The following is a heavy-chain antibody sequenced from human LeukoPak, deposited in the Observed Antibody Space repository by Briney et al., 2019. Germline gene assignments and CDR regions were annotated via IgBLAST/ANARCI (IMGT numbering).Heavy chain of an antibody. D-gene: IGHD2-2*01. Sequence: ASVKVSCKASGYTFTSYGISWVRQAPGQGLEWMGWISAYNGNTNYAQKLQGRVTMTTATSTSTAYMELRSLRSDDAAVYYCARDGDIVVVPAAMLLDYWGQGTLVTVSS. CDR2: ISAYNGNT. J-gene: IGHJ4*02. V-gene: IGHV1-18*04. CDR1: GYTFTSYG. CDR3: ARDGDIVVVPAAMLLDY.